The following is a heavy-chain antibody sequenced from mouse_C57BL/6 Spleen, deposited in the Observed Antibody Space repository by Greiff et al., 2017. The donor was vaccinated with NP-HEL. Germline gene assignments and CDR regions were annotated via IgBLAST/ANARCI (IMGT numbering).Heavy chain of an antibody. CDR1: GYAFSSSW. CDR2: IYPGDGDT. J-gene: IGHJ4*01. CDR3: ARKGGYYSNFVGAMDY. Sequence: QVQLQQSGPELVKPGASVKISCKASGYAFSSSWMNWVKQRPGKGLEWIGRIYPGDGDTNYNGKFKGKATLTADKSSSTAYMQLSSLTSEDSAVYYCARKGGYYSNFVGAMDYWGQGTSVTVSS. D-gene: IGHD2-5*01. V-gene: IGHV1-82*01.